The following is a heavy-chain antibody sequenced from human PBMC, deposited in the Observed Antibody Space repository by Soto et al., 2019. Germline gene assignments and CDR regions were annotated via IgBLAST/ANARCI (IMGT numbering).Heavy chain of an antibody. D-gene: IGHD3-22*01. CDR1: GDSISIGDYY. CDR3: ARAVDSGGFPDAFDI. Sequence: QVQLQESGPGLVKPSQTLSLTCTVSGDSISIGDYYWSWIRQPPGKGLEWIGYIYYSGNTYYNPSLKSRIPISVDLSKNQFSLKLSSVTAADTAVYYCARAVDSGGFPDAFDIWGQGTMVTVSS. CDR2: IYYSGNT. J-gene: IGHJ3*02. V-gene: IGHV4-30-4*01.